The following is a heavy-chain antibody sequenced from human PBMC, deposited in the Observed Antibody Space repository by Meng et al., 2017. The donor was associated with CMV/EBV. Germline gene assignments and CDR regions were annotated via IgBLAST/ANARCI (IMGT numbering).Heavy chain of an antibody. J-gene: IGHJ4*02. CDR2: ISAYNGNT. CDR3: ARGGASSGYDLIDY. Sequence: VRRAHSASVGKEPGASGRTAGLALGSTVHGYVISWVPQAPGQGLEGMGWISAYNGNTDYAERLQGRVTITTDPSPRSAYMELGGLRSDDSAVYYCARGGASSGYDLIDYWGQGTLVTVSS. V-gene: IGHV1-18*01. D-gene: IGHD5-12*01. CDR1: GSTVHGYV.